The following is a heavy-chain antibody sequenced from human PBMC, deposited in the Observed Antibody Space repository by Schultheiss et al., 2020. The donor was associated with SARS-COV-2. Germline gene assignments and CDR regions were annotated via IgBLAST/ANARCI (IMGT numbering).Heavy chain of an antibody. CDR2: ISSSSSYT. CDR3: AREGGSYPLLHGMDV. D-gene: IGHD1-26*01. CDR1: GFTFNNYD. Sequence: GGSLRLSCAASGFTFNNYDMHWVRQAPGKGLEWVSSISSSSSYTYYADSVKGRFTISRDNSKNTLYVRTNSLRGEDTAIYYCAREGGSYPLLHGMDVWGQGTTVTVSS. V-gene: IGHV3-21*01. J-gene: IGHJ6*02.